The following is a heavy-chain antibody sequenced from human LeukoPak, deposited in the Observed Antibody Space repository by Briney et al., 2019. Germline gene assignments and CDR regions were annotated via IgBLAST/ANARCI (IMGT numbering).Heavy chain of an antibody. CDR1: GGTFISSA. CDR3: ARYEGQRAGAFDI. Sequence: SVKVSCKASGGTFISSAISWVRQAPGQGLEWMGGIIPIFGTANYAQKFQGRVTITTDESTSTAYMELSSLRSEDTVVYYCARYEGQRAGAFDIWGQGTMVTVSS. J-gene: IGHJ3*02. D-gene: IGHD1-1*01. V-gene: IGHV1-69*05. CDR2: IIPIFGTA.